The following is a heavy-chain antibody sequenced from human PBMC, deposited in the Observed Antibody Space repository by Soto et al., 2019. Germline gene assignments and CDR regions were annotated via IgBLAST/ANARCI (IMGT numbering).Heavy chain of an antibody. D-gene: IGHD3-10*01. Sequence: QVQVVQSGAEVKKPGASVKVSCKASGYTFSTYTLHWVRQAPGQSLEWMGWINAGDGNTQYSQKSQGRVTLTRDTSASTAYMELSSLRSEDTAVYYCAAVLVGIYGSGSYYNFWGQGTLVTVSS. CDR1: GYTFSTYT. J-gene: IGHJ4*02. CDR3: AAVLVGIYGSGSYYNF. V-gene: IGHV1-3*01. CDR2: INAGDGNT.